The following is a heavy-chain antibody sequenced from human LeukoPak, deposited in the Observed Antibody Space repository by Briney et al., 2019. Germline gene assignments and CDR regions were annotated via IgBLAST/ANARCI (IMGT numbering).Heavy chain of an antibody. D-gene: IGHD4/OR15-4a*01. J-gene: IGHJ4*02. V-gene: IGHV3-30-3*01. CDR1: GFTFSSYA. Sequence: GGSLRLSCAASGFTFSSYAMHWVRQAPGKGLEWVAVISYDGSNKYYADSVKGRFTISRDNSKNTLYLQMNSLRAEDTAVYYCASEGGANERVDYWGQGTLVTVSS. CDR3: ASEGGANERVDY. CDR2: ISYDGSNK.